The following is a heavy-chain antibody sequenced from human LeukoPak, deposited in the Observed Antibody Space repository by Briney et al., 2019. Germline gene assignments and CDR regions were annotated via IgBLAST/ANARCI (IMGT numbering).Heavy chain of an antibody. V-gene: IGHV4-39*07. CDR1: GGSISSSNYN. J-gene: IGHJ2*01. CDR2: IYYSGTT. CDR3: ARPRLGGGVNYWYFAL. D-gene: IGHD3-10*01. Sequence: SETLSLICTLSGGSISSSNYNWGWIRQPPGKGLEWIGSIYYSGTTWYNPSLKNRVTISVDTSKNQFSLKLSSVTAADTAMYYCARPRLGGGVNYWYFALWGRGTLVTVSS.